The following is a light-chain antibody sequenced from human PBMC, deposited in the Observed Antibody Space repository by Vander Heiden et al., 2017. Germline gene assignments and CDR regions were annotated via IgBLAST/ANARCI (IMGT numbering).Light chain of an antibody. CDR2: DVS. CDR3: SSYTSSSTNV. V-gene: IGLV2-14*03. Sequence: QSALTQPASVSGPPGQSITSDCTGTSSDVCGDNYVSWYQQHPGKAPNLMMYDVSNRPSGVSNHFSGSKSGNTASLTISGLQAEDEADYYCSSYTSSSTNVFGTGTKVTVL. J-gene: IGLJ1*01. CDR1: SSDVCGDNY.